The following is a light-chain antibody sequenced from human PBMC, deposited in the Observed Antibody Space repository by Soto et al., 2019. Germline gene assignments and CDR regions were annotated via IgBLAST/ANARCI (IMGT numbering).Light chain of an antibody. V-gene: IGLV2-14*01. Sequence: QSALTQPASVSGSPGQSITISCTGTSSDVGGYNYVSWYQQHPGKAPKLMIYEVSNRLSGVSNRFSGSKSGNTASLTISGLQAEDEADYYCSSYTSSSPYVFGTGTKVTVL. CDR1: SSDVGGYNY. CDR3: SSYTSSSPYV. J-gene: IGLJ1*01. CDR2: EVS.